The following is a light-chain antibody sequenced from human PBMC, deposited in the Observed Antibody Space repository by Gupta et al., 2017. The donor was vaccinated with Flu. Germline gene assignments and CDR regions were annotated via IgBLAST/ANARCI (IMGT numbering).Light chain of an antibody. CDR3: QSSDSSLSGPV. V-gene: IGLV1-40*01. CDR2: GNS. Sequence: QSVLTQPRSVSGAPGQRVTISCTESSSKIGAGYDLHWYQQIPGQAPKFLIYGNSNRPSGVPDRFSGSKSGTSVSLAINGLQAEDEADYYCQSSDSSLSGPVFGGGTKLTVL. J-gene: IGLJ3*02. CDR1: SSKIGAGYD.